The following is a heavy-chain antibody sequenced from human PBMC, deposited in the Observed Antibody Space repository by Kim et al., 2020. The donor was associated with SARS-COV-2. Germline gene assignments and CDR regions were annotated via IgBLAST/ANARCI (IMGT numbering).Heavy chain of an antibody. Sequence: GGSLRLSCAASGFTLSSYAMSWVRQAPGKGLEWVSVIYSGGSSTYYADSVKGRFTISRDNSKNTLYLQMNSLRAEDTAVYYCAKDRAIFGVVYDAFDIWGQGTMVTVSS. CDR3: AKDRAIFGVVYDAFDI. J-gene: IGHJ3*02. CDR1: GFTLSSYA. D-gene: IGHD3-3*01. CDR2: IYSGGSST. V-gene: IGHV3-23*03.